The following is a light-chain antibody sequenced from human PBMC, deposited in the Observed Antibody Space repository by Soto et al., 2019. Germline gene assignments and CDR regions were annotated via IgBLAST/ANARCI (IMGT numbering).Light chain of an antibody. Sequence: DIQMTQSPSSLSASAGERVTITCRASQSISSYLNWYQQKPGKAPKLLIYAASSLQSGVPSRFSGSGSGTEFTLTISSLQPEDFATYYCQQSHSTPPTFGQGTKVDIK. CDR3: QQSHSTPPT. J-gene: IGKJ1*01. V-gene: IGKV1-39*01. CDR2: AAS. CDR1: QSISSY.